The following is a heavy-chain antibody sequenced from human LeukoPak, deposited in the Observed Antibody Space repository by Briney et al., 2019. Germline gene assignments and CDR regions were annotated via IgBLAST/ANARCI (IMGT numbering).Heavy chain of an antibody. CDR3: ARAAYSSSWYYYYYYMDV. V-gene: IGHV3-11*04. J-gene: IGHJ6*03. CDR2: ISSSGSTI. Sequence: GGSLRLSCAASGFTFSDYYMSWIRQAPGKGLEWVSYISSSGSTIYYADSVKGRFTISRDNAKNSLYLQMNSLRAEDTAVYYCARAAYSSSWYYYYYYMDVWGKGTTVTVSS. CDR1: GFTFSDYY. D-gene: IGHD6-13*01.